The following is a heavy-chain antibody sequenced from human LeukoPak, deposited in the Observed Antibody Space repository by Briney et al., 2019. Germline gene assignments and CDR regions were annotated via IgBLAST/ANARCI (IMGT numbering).Heavy chain of an antibody. V-gene: IGHV1-18*01. D-gene: IGHD2-21*01. J-gene: IGHJ4*02. Sequence: GASVKVSCKASGYTFTSYGISWVRQAPGQGLEWMGWISAYNGNTNYAQKFQGRVTITADESTSTAHMELSSLRSEDTAVYYCARGEGGDNHYFDYWGQGTLVTVSS. CDR1: GYTFTSYG. CDR2: ISAYNGNT. CDR3: ARGEGGDNHYFDY.